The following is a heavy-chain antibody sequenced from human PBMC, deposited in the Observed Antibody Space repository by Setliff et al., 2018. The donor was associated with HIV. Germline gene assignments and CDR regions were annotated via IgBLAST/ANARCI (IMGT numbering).Heavy chain of an antibody. J-gene: IGHJ4*02. CDR3: ARGRHIEATIPLDH. V-gene: IGHV4-34*01. CDR2: INDRGNT. Sequence: LSLTCTVSGGSFSDYYWTWIRQPPNAGLEWIGEINDRGNTNYMPSLRSRVTISVDTSKNQFSLKLTSVTAADSAIYYCARGRHIEATIPLDHWGQGTLVTVSS. CDR1: GGSFSDYY. D-gene: IGHD5-12*01.